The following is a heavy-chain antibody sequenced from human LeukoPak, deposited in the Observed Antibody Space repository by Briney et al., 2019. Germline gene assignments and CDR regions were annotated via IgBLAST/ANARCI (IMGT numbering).Heavy chain of an antibody. V-gene: IGHV3-23*01. CDR1: RFSFISYA. CDR2: INGSGSNT. Sequence: GGSLTLSCKASRFSFISYAMSWVRQAPGRGPEWVSQINGSGSNTYYADSVKGRFTISRDNAKSTLFLQMNSLRDEYTAVYYCVKAGGTFGYYYDSSGSFDLWGQGTLVTVSS. CDR3: VKAGGTFGYYYDSSGSFDL. D-gene: IGHD3-22*01. J-gene: IGHJ4*02.